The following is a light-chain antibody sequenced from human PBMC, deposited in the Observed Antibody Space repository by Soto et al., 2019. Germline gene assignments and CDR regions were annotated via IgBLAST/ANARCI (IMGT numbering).Light chain of an antibody. J-gene: IGKJ1*01. CDR1: QSINRH. V-gene: IGKV3-20*01. CDR3: QQYGSSGT. Sequence: EIVLTQSPATLSLSPGERATLSCRASQSINRHLAWYRQKPGQAPRLLIYGASNRATGIPDRFSGSGSGTDFTLTISRLEPEDFAVYYCQQYGSSGTFGQGTKVDIK. CDR2: GAS.